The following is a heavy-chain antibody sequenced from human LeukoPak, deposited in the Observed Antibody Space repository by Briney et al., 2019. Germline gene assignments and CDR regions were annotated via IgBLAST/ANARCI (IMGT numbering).Heavy chain of an antibody. CDR2: ISYDGSNT. J-gene: IGHJ4*02. CDR1: GFTFSSYG. CDR3: AKEGYYGSGSFPDY. V-gene: IGHV3-30*18. D-gene: IGHD3-10*01. Sequence: GGSLRLSCAASGFTFSSYGMHWVRQAPGKGLEWVAVISYDGSNTYYADSVKGRFTISRDNSKNTLYLQMNSLRADDTAVYYCAKEGYYGSGSFPDYWGQGTLVTVSS.